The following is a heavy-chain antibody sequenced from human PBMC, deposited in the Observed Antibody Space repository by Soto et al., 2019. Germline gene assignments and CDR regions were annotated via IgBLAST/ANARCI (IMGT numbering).Heavy chain of an antibody. D-gene: IGHD4-17*01. CDR2: TNTYNGNT. V-gene: IGHV1-18*01. Sequence: QVQLVQSGPELKKPGASVKVSCKASGYTFTNYGINWVRQAPGQGLEWMGWTNTYNGNTNYTQKLQGRVTMTTDTPTSTAKRKRRSLGSDDTAVYYCARDGKGDYGFWGQETRVTVSS. J-gene: IGHJ4*02. CDR3: ARDGKGDYGF. CDR1: GYTFTNYG.